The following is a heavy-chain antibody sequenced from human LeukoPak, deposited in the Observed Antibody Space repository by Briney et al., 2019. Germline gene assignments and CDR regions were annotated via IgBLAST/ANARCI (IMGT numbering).Heavy chain of an antibody. CDR1: GGSFSGYY. J-gene: IGHJ6*03. Sequence: ASETLSLTCAVYGGSFSGYYWSWIRQPPGKGLEWIGEINHSGSTNYNPSLKSRVTISVDTSKNQFSLKLSSVTAADTAVYYCARRTTGTTSKYYYYYYYMDVWGKGTTVTISS. CDR3: ARRTTGTTSKYYYYYYYMDV. D-gene: IGHD1-1*01. V-gene: IGHV4-34*01. CDR2: INHSGST.